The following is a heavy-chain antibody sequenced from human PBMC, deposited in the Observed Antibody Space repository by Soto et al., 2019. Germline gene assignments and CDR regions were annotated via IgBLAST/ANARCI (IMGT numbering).Heavy chain of an antibody. CDR2: INPSGGST. Sequence: ASVKVSCKASGGTFSSYTISWVRQAPGQGLEWMGIINPSGGSTSYAQKFQGRVTMTRDTSTSTVYMELSSLRSEDTAVYYCAMITFGGVIDYFDYWGQGTLVTVSS. CDR1: GGTFSSYT. V-gene: IGHV1-46*03. CDR3: AMITFGGVIDYFDY. D-gene: IGHD3-16*02. J-gene: IGHJ4*02.